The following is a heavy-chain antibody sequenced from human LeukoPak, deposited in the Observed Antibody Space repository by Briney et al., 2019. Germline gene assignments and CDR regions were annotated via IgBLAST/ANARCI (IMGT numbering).Heavy chain of an antibody. D-gene: IGHD3-16*01. CDR3: TRPKAVPEGFGGHYYYMDV. Sequence: GGSLRLSCAASGFTFSGSAMHWVRQASGKGLEWVGRIRSKANSYATAYAASVKGRFTISRDDSKNTAYLQMNSLKTEDTAVYYCTRPKAVPEGFGGHYYYMDVWGKGTTVTVSS. V-gene: IGHV3-73*01. CDR2: IRSKANSYAT. CDR1: GFTFSGSA. J-gene: IGHJ6*03.